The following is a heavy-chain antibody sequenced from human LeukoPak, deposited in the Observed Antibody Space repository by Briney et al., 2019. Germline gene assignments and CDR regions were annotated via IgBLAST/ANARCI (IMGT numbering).Heavy chain of an antibody. V-gene: IGHV4-59*08. J-gene: IGHJ5*02. CDR3: ARHGRSGWYLYNWFDP. D-gene: IGHD6-19*01. Sequence: PSETLSLTCTVSGGSISNYYWSWIRQPPGKELEWIGYIYYIGSTNYNPSLKRRVTISVDTSKNQFSLKLSSVTAADTAVYYCARHGRSGWYLYNWFDPWGQGTLVTVSS. CDR2: IYYIGST. CDR1: GGSISNYY.